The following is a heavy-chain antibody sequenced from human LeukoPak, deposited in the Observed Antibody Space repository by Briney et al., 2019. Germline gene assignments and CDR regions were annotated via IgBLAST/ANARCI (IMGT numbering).Heavy chain of an antibody. CDR2: INHSGST. J-gene: IGHJ4*02. CDR3: ARGLPLRVLDY. CDR1: GGSFSGYY. D-gene: IGHD4-17*01. V-gene: IGHV4-34*01. Sequence: SETLSLTCAVYGGSFSGYYWSWIRQPPGKGLEWIGEINHSGSTNYNPSLKSRVTISVDTSKNQFSLKLSSVTAADTAVYYCARGLPLRVLDYWGQGTLVTASS.